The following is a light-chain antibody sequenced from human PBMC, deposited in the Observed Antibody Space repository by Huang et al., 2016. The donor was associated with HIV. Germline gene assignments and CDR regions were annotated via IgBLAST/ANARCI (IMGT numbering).Light chain of an antibody. J-gene: IGKJ4*01. Sequence: DIQMTQSPSSLSASVGDRVTITCQASQDISNYLNWYQQKPGTAPKLLIYDAYNLETGVTSRFSGSGSGADFTFTISSLQPEDSATYYCQHYDNLPLTFGGGTKVEIK. CDR3: QHYDNLPLT. V-gene: IGKV1-33*01. CDR2: DAY. CDR1: QDISNY.